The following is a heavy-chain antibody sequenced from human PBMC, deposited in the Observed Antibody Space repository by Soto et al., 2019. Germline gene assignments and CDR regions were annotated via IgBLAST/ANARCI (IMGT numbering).Heavy chain of an antibody. J-gene: IGHJ3*02. CDR3: ARCSLDDSSGYLNAFDI. Sequence: QVQLVQSGAEVKKPGSSVKVSCKASGGTFSSYAISWVLQAPGQGLEWMGGIIPIFGTANYAQKFQGRVTITADKSTSTAYMELSSLRSEDTAVYYCARCSLDDSSGYLNAFDIWGQGTMVTVSS. V-gene: IGHV1-69*06. CDR2: IIPIFGTA. D-gene: IGHD3-22*01. CDR1: GGTFSSYA.